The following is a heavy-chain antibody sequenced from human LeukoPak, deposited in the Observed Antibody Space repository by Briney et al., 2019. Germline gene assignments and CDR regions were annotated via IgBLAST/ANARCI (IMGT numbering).Heavy chain of an antibody. V-gene: IGHV3-74*01. J-gene: IGHJ5*02. D-gene: IGHD3-10*01. CDR3: ARDFYYAAP. CDR1: GSTFSSYW. CDR2: INSDGTST. Sequence: PGGSLRLSCAASGSTFSSYWMYWVRQPPGKGLVWVSRINSDGTSTSYADSVKGRFTISRDNAKNTLPLQMNSLRAEDTAVYYCARDFYYAAPWGQGTLVTVSS.